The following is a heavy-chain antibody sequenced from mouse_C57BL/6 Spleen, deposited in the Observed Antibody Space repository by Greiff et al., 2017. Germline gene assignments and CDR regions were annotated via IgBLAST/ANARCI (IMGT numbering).Heavy chain of an antibody. D-gene: IGHD1-1*01. CDR3: ARDPYGSSYDYAKDY. CDR1: GYTFTSYW. J-gene: IGHJ4*01. CDR2: IYPGSGST. Sequence: QVQLQQPGAELVKPGASVKMSCKASGYTFTSYWITWVKQRPGQGLEWIGDIYPGSGSTNYNEKFKSKATLTVDTSSSTAYMQLSSLTSEDSAVYYCARDPYGSSYDYAKDYWGQGTSVTVSS. V-gene: IGHV1-55*01.